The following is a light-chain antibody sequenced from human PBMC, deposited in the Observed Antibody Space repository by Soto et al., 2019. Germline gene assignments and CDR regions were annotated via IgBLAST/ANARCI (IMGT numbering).Light chain of an antibody. Sequence: DIQMTQSPSSLSASVGDRVTITCRATQSISSYLSWYQQKPGKAPKLLIYAASTFQTGVPSRFSGSGSGTDFTLTISSLQPEDFATYYCQQSYSTPYTFVQGTKLEIK. CDR3: QQSYSTPYT. CDR1: QSISSY. CDR2: AAS. V-gene: IGKV1-39*01. J-gene: IGKJ2*01.